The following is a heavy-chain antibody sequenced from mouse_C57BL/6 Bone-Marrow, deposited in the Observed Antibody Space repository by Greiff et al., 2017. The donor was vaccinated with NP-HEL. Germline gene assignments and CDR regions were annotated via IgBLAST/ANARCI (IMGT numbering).Heavy chain of an antibody. J-gene: IGHJ4*01. D-gene: IGHD1-1*01. Sequence: QVQLQQPGAELVKPGASVKLSCKASGYTFNSYWMHWVKQRPGRGLEWMGRIDPNSGGTKYNEKLKSKATLTVDKPSSTAYMQLSSLTSEDSAVYYCAMGGIHYYGSSYAMDYWGQGTSVTVSS. CDR3: AMGGIHYYGSSYAMDY. CDR2: IDPNSGGT. V-gene: IGHV1-72*01. CDR1: GYTFNSYW.